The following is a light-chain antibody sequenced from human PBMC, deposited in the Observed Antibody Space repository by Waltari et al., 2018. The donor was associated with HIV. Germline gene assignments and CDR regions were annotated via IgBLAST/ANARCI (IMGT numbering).Light chain of an antibody. Sequence: QYVLTQPPSASGTPGQRVTISCSGTRSNIGSNTVNWYQLLPGTAPKLLIYNDNERPSGVPGRFSGSRSGASASLAISGLQPEDEADYYCSSWDDRLNGQGVFGGGTKLTVL. CDR3: SSWDDRLNGQGV. CDR1: RSNIGSNT. J-gene: IGLJ3*02. CDR2: NDN. V-gene: IGLV1-44*01.